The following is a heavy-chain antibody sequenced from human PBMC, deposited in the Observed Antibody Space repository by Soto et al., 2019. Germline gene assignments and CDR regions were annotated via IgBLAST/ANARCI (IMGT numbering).Heavy chain of an antibody. CDR3: ATFDSSSWRSSGWYQDAFDI. J-gene: IGHJ3*02. D-gene: IGHD6-19*01. V-gene: IGHV3-23*01. CDR2: MSGSGGST. Sequence: GKGLEWVSAMSGSGGSTYYADSVKGRFTISRDNSKNTLYLQMNSLRAEDTAVYYCATFDSSSWRSSGWYQDAFDIWGQGTMVTVSS.